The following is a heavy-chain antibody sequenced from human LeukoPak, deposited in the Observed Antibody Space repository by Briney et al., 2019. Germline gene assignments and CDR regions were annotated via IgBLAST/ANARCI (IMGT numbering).Heavy chain of an antibody. CDR3: ARGSRYCSSISYYWGYYFDY. CDR2: IIPILGIA. CDR1: GGTFSSYA. V-gene: IGHV1-69*04. J-gene: IGHJ4*02. Sequence: SVKVSCKASGGTFSSYAISWVRQAPGQGLEWMGRIIPILGIANYAQKFQGRVTITADKSTSTAYMELSSLRSEDTAVYYCARGSRYCSSISYYWGYYFDYWGQGTLVTVSS. D-gene: IGHD2-2*01.